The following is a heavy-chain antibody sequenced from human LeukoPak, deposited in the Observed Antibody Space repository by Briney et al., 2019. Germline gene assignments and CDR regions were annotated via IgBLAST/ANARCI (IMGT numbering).Heavy chain of an antibody. V-gene: IGHV5-51*01. D-gene: IGHD3/OR15-3a*01. CDR3: ARANVFWTGYRPYYFNS. CDR1: GYSFSTYW. J-gene: IGHJ4*02. CDR2: IYPGDSDT. Sequence: GESLKISCKGSGYSFSTYWIGWVRQMPGKGLEWMGIIYPGDSDTRYNPSFQGQVTISADKSISTAYLQWSSLKASDTAIYYCARANVFWTGYRPYYFNSWGQGTLVTVSS.